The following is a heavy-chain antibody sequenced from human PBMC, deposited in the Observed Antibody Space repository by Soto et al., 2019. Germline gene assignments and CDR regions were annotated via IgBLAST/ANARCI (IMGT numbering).Heavy chain of an antibody. D-gene: IGHD4-17*01. Sequence: GGSLRLSCAASGFTFSSYGMHWVRQAPGKGLEWVAVIWYDGSNKYYADSVKGRFTISRDNSKNTLYLQMNSLRAEDTAVYYCAREVGDYGGWFDPWGQGTLVTVSS. CDR2: IWYDGSNK. CDR1: GFTFSSYG. J-gene: IGHJ5*02. V-gene: IGHV3-33*01. CDR3: AREVGDYGGWFDP.